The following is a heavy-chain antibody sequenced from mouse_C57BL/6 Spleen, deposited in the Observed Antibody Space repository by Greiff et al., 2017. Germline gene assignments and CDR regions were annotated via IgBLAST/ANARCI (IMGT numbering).Heavy chain of an antibody. CDR3: ARISSGYGGYYAMDY. CDR1: GYAFSSSW. CDR2: IYPGDGDT. V-gene: IGHV1-82*01. Sequence: VQLQQSGPELVKPGASVKISCKASGYAFSSSWMNWVKQRPGKGLAGIGRIYPGDGDTNYNGKFKGKATLTADKSSSTAYMQLSSLTSEDSAVYFCARISSGYGGYYAMDYWGQGTSVTVSS. D-gene: IGHD3-2*02. J-gene: IGHJ4*01.